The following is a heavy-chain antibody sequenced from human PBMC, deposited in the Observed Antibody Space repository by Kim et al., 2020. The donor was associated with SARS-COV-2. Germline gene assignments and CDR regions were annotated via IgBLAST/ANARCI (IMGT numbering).Heavy chain of an antibody. CDR3: AGDPLKNPVPLGYYYYYGMDV. CDR2: IYYSGST. CDR1: GGSISSGGYY. V-gene: IGHV4-31*03. J-gene: IGHJ6*02. Sequence: SETLSLTCTVSGGSISSGGYYWSWIRQHPGKGLEWIGYIYYSGSTYYNPSLKSRVTISVDTSKNQFSLKLSSVTAADTAGYYCAGDPLKNPVPLGYYYYYGMDVWGQGTTVTVSS.